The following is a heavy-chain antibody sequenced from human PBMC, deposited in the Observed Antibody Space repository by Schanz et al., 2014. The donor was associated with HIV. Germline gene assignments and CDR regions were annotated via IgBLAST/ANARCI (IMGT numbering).Heavy chain of an antibody. J-gene: IGHJ6*02. Sequence: QVPLVQSGSEVKKPGSSVKVSCKASGGIFSSYAISWVRQAPGQGLEWMGGIIPLFGRANCAQKFQGRVTITADESTSTAYMELSSLRSEDTAVYYCARWGRGCSGGSCYWGYYGMDVWGQGTTVTVSS. V-gene: IGHV1-69*01. D-gene: IGHD2-15*01. CDR3: ARWGRGCSGGSCYWGYYGMDV. CDR1: GGIFSSYA. CDR2: IIPLFGRA.